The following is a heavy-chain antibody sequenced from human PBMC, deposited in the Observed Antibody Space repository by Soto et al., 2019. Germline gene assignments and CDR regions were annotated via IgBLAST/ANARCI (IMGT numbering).Heavy chain of an antibody. J-gene: IGHJ3*02. V-gene: IGHV3-30-3*01. CDR1: GFTFSSYA. CDR3: ARALYRPHAFDI. CDR2: ISYDGSNK. Sequence: GGSLRLSCAASGFTFSSYAMHWVRQAPGKGLEWVAVISYDGSNKYYADSVKGRFTISRDNSKNTLYLQMNSLRAEDTAVYYCARALYRPHAFDIWGQGTMVT.